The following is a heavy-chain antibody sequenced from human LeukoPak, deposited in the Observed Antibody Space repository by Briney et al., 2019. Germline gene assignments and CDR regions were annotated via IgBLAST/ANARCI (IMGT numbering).Heavy chain of an antibody. J-gene: IGHJ4*02. Sequence: SQTLSLTCAVSGDSISSGGSSWSWIRQPPGKGLEWIGYIYHSGSTYYNPSLKSRVTISVDTSKNQFSLKLSSVTAADTAVYYCAREDGIAAPFDWGQGTLVTVSS. V-gene: IGHV4-30-2*01. CDR3: AREDGIAAPFD. D-gene: IGHD6-13*01. CDR1: GDSISSGGSS. CDR2: IYHSGST.